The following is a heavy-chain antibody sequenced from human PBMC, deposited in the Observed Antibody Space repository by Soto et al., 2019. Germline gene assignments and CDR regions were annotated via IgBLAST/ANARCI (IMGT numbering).Heavy chain of an antibody. CDR3: ARVADCSGGRCYFSVDY. D-gene: IGHD2-15*01. CDR2: IYYSGST. V-gene: IGHV4-30-4*01. Sequence: PSETLSITCTVCGDSVSSGDYYWSWIRQPPGRGLEWIGYIYYSGSTYYNPSLKSRVTTSVDTSKNQFSLKLSSVAAADTAVYYCARVADCSGGRCYFSVDYWGQGTLVTVSS. CDR1: GDSVSSGDYY. J-gene: IGHJ4*02.